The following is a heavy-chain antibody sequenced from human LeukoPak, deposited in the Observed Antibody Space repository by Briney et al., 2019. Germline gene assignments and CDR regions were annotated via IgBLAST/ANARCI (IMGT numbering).Heavy chain of an antibody. Sequence: ASVKVSCKASGGTFSSYAISWVRQAPGQGLEWMGGIIPIFGTANYAQKFQGRVTFTADESTSTAYMELSSLRSEDTAVYYCARGGGYLPFGYWGQGTLVTVSS. J-gene: IGHJ4*02. CDR3: ARGGGYLPFGY. CDR1: GGTFSSYA. V-gene: IGHV1-69*01. CDR2: IIPIFGTA. D-gene: IGHD6-19*01.